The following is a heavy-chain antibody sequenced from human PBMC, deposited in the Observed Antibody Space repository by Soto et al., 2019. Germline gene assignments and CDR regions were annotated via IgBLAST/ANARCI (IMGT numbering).Heavy chain of an antibody. V-gene: IGHV2-26*01. J-gene: IGHJ4*02. D-gene: IGHD5-12*01. CDR2: VFSNDEK. Sequence: SGPTLVNPTETLTLTCTVSGFSLSNARMGVSWIRQPPGKALEWLAHVFSNDEKSYSTSLKRRLTISKDTSKRQVVLTMANMDPVDTATYFCARVDERAYGGYGLHYFDSWGQGTLVTVSS. CDR1: GFSLSNARMG. CDR3: ARVDERAYGGYGLHYFDS.